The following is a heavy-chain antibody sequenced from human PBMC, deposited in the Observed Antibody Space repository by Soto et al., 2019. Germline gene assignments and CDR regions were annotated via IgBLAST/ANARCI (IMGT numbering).Heavy chain of an antibody. Sequence: PTLVNPTQTLTLTCTFSGFSLSTSGMRVSWIRQPPGKALEWLARIDWDDDKLYSTSLKTRLTITKDTSKSQVVLIMTNMDPVDTATYYCARTMVRAGEMDVWGQGTTVTVSS. CDR3: ARTMVRAGEMDV. CDR2: IDWDDDK. V-gene: IGHV2-70*04. CDR1: GFSLSTSGMR. D-gene: IGHD3-10*01. J-gene: IGHJ6*02.